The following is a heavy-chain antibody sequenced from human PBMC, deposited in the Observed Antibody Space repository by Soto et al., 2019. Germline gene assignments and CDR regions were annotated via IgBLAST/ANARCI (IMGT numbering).Heavy chain of an antibody. J-gene: IGHJ3*02. V-gene: IGHV4-61*01. D-gene: IGHD2-21*02. Sequence: SSETLSLTCTVSGGSVSGSSYYWSWIRQPPGKGLEWIGYIYYSGSTNYNPSLKSRVTISVDTSKNQFSLKLSSVTAADTAVYYCARPVVTAPRNDAFDIWGQGTMVTVSS. CDR3: ARPVVTAPRNDAFDI. CDR2: IYYSGST. CDR1: GGSVSGSSYY.